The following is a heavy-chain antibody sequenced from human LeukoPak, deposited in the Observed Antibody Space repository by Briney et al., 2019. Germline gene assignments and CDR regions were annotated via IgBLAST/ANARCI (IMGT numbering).Heavy chain of an antibody. CDR2: IRYDGSNK. J-gene: IGHJ4*02. D-gene: IGHD3-22*01. CDR1: GFTFSSYG. CDR3: AKDTSSSGYYFPSPLDY. V-gene: IGHV3-30*02. Sequence: GGSLRLSCAASGFTFSSYGMHWVRQAPGKGLEWVAFIRYDGSNKYYADSVKGRFTISRDNSKNTLYLQMNSLRAEDTAVYYCAKDTSSSGYYFPSPLDYWGQGTLVTVSS.